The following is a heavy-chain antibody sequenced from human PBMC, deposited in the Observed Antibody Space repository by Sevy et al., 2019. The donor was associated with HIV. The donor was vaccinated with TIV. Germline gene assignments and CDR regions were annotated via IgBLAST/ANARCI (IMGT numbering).Heavy chain of an antibody. CDR1: GGSISSYY. CDR2: IYYSGST. V-gene: IGHV4-59*01. CDR3: ARSRGYCSGGSCYSGLYGYVYAFDI. Sequence: SETLSLTCTVSGGSISSYYWSWIRQPPGKGLEWIGYIYYSGSTNYNPSLKSRVTISVDTSKNQFSLKLSSVTAAGTAVYYCARSRGYCSGGSCYSGLYGYVYAFDIWGQGTMVTVSS. D-gene: IGHD2-15*01. J-gene: IGHJ3*02.